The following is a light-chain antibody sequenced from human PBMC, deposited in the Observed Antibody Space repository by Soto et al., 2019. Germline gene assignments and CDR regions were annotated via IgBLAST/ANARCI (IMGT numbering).Light chain of an antibody. CDR3: QQYNDWWT. V-gene: IGKV3-15*01. CDR2: GAS. Sequence: EIVMTQSPATLSVSPGGRATRSCRASQSVSSNVDWYQQTPGHAPRLLIYGASTRATGIPARFSGSGSGTEFTLTISSLRSEDFAVYYCQQYNDWWTFGQGTKVDIK. J-gene: IGKJ1*01. CDR1: QSVSSN.